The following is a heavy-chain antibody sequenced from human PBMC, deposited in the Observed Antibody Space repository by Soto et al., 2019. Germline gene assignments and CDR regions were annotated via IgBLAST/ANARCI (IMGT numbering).Heavy chain of an antibody. J-gene: IGHJ6*02. V-gene: IGHV4-61*01. Sequence: SETLPLTCTVSYGSVSSHTYYWSWIRQPPGKGLEWIGYIHYSGSTNYNPSLKRRVTISIDTSKNQFSLKLSSVTAADTAVYYCARSMVRLSMDVWGQATTVTSP. CDR2: IHYSGST. CDR1: YGSVSSHTYY. D-gene: IGHD3-10*01. CDR3: ARSMVRLSMDV.